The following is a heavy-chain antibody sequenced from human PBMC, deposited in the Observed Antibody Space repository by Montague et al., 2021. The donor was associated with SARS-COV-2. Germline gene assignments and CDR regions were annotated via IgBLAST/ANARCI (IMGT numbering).Heavy chain of an antibody. Sequence: SETLSLTCSRQCRAIPAQIGSAHVWTPVTSLACIPSFARKKNTTYNPSLKSRVSISVDTSKNQFSLKLRSVTAADTAVYYCARGLENYGSGSHHFDPWGQGTLVTVSS. V-gene: IGHV4-59*11. CDR3: ARGLENYGSGSHHFDP. D-gene: IGHD3-10*01. CDR1: CRAIPAQI. CDR2: FARKKNT. J-gene: IGHJ5*02.